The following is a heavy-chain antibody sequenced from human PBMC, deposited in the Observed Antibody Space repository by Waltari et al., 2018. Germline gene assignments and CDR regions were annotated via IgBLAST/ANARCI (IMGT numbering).Heavy chain of an antibody. CDR2: LGTYNGIA. D-gene: IGHD5-18*01. CDR1: GYTVNHYV. V-gene: IGHV1-18*01. Sequence: QVHLLQSGPPVTWLGASVKFSCKASGYTVNHYVFIRGRQAPGHGLEWMGWLGTYNGIANYAQRVEDRVTMTVDSPTSTAYMELRNLMSDDTGIYYCARAGYGVPTYTYYGMDVWGQGTTVTVSS. J-gene: IGHJ6*02. CDR3: ARAGYGVPTYTYYGMDV.